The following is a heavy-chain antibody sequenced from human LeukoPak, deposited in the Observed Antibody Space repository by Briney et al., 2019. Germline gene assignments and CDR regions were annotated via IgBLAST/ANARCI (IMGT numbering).Heavy chain of an antibody. V-gene: IGHV1-2*02. J-gene: IGHJ6*03. CDR2: INPNSGGT. CDR1: GYTFTGYY. D-gene: IGHD3-22*01. Sequence: ASVKVSCKASGYTFTGYYMHWVRQAPGQGLEWMGWINPNSGGTIYAQKFQDRVTMTRDTSISTAYMELSRLRSDDTAVYYCARDGGDSSGYYWVSHYYYMDVWGKGTTVTVSS. CDR3: ARDGGDSSGYYWVSHYYYMDV.